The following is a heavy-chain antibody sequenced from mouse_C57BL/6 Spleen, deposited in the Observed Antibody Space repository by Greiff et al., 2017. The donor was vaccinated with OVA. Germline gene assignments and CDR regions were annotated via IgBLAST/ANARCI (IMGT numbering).Heavy chain of an antibody. Sequence: EVKLQQSGPELVKPGASVKISCKASGYSFTGYYMNWVKQSPEKSLEWIGEINPSTGGTTYNQKFKAKATLTVDKSSSTAYMQLKSLTSEDSAVYYCARFDYHAMDYWGQGTSVTVSS. V-gene: IGHV1-42*01. CDR2: INPSTGGT. J-gene: IGHJ4*01. CDR3: ARFDYHAMDY. CDR1: GYSFTGYY.